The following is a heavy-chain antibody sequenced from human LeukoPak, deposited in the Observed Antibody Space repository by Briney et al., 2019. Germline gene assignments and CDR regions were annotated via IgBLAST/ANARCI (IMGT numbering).Heavy chain of an antibody. CDR1: GGSISSSSYY. D-gene: IGHD6-19*01. Sequence: SETLSLTCTVSGGSISSSSYYWGWIRQPPGKGLEWIGSIYYSGSTNYNPSLKSRVTISADTSKNQFSLRLSSVTAADTAVYYCARGSIAVGVGFFDPWGQGTLVTVSS. J-gene: IGHJ5*02. CDR2: IYYSGST. CDR3: ARGSIAVGVGFFDP. V-gene: IGHV4-39*07.